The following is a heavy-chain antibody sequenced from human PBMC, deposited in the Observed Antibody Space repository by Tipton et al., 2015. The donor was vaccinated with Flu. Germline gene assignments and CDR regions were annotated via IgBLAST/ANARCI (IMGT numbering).Heavy chain of an antibody. CDR2: ITNSADNT. D-gene: IGHD7-27*01. J-gene: IGHJ6*02. Sequence: GSLRLSCAASGFIFSSYEMNWVRQAPGKGLEWVAYITNSADNTYYADSVKGRFTISRDNARNSLYLQMNSLRVEDTAVYYCARDGSTWGSYCMDVWGQGTTVTVSS. V-gene: IGHV3-48*03. CDR1: GFIFSSYE. CDR3: ARDGSTWGSYCMDV.